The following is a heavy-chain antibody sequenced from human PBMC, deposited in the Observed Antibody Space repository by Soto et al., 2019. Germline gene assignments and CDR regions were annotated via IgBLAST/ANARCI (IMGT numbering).Heavy chain of an antibody. J-gene: IGHJ4*02. Sequence: PSETLSLTCAVYGGSFSGYYWSWIRQPPGKGLEWIGEINHSGSTNYILSLKSRVTISVDTSKNQFSLKLRSVTAADTAVYYCARAGVTGTTRDYWGQGTLVTVSS. CDR3: ARAGVTGTTRDY. V-gene: IGHV4-34*01. CDR1: GGSFSGYY. D-gene: IGHD1-7*01. CDR2: INHSGST.